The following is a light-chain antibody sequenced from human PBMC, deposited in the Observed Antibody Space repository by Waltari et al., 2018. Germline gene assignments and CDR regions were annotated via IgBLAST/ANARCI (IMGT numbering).Light chain of an antibody. V-gene: IGKV3-20*01. Sequence: EIVLTQSPGTLSLSPGEXATLSCRASQRVSSSYLAWYQQKPGQAPRLLIYGASSRATGIPDRFSGSGSGTDFTLTISRLEPEDFAVYYCQQYGSSPLITFGQGTRLEIK. J-gene: IGKJ5*01. CDR1: QRVSSSY. CDR2: GAS. CDR3: QQYGSSPLIT.